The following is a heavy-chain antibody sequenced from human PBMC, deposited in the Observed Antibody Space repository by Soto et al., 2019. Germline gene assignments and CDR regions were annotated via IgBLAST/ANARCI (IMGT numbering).Heavy chain of an antibody. CDR1: GGSLNSDY. Sequence: SETLSLTCTVSGGSLNSDYWTWIRQSPGKGLEWIGYVSSTGSTNYNPSLKSRLTMSLDTSTNEVSLSLTSVTAADAAVYFCARFSPPRKSYDSNPGWFDPWGQGIMVT. CDR3: ARFSPPRKSYDSNPGWFDP. J-gene: IGHJ5*02. V-gene: IGHV4-59*01. D-gene: IGHD3-22*01. CDR2: VSSTGST.